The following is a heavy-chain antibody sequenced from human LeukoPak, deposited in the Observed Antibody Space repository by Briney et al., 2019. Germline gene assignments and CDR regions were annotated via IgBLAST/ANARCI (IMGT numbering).Heavy chain of an antibody. Sequence: GGSLRLSCAASGFTFSSYAMSWVRQAPGKGLEWVSAISGSGGSSYYADSVKGRFTISRDNSKNTLYLQMNSLRAEDTAVYYCAKGGYSSGWLRGNWFDPWGQGTLVTVSS. J-gene: IGHJ5*02. V-gene: IGHV3-23*01. CDR2: ISGSGGSS. D-gene: IGHD6-19*01. CDR3: AKGGYSSGWLRGNWFDP. CDR1: GFTFSSYA.